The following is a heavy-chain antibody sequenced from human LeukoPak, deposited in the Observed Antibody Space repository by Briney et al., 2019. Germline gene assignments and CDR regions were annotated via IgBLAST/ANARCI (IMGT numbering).Heavy chain of an antibody. D-gene: IGHD3-10*01. J-gene: IGHJ4*02. CDR2: ISYDGSNK. Sequence: GGSLRLSCAASGFTFSSYAMHWVRQGPGKGLEWVAVISYDGSNKYYADSVKGRFSISRDNSKNTLYLQMNSLRAEDTAVYYCARDRGRYYYGSGSYSGPDYWGQGTLVTVSS. V-gene: IGHV3-30*04. CDR3: ARDRGRYYYGSGSYSGPDY. CDR1: GFTFSSYA.